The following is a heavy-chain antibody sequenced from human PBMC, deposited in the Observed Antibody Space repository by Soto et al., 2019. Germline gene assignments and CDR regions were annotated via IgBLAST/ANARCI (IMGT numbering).Heavy chain of an antibody. CDR3: ARDDSSGYSYWYFDL. D-gene: IGHD3-22*01. J-gene: IGHJ2*01. Sequence: QTLSLTCTVSGGSISSGGYYWSWIRQHPGKGLEWIGYIYYSGSTYYNPSLKSRVTISVDTSKNQFSLKLSSVTAADTAVYYCARDDSSGYSYWYFDLWGRGTLVTVSS. V-gene: IGHV4-31*03. CDR1: GGSISSGGYY. CDR2: IYYSGST.